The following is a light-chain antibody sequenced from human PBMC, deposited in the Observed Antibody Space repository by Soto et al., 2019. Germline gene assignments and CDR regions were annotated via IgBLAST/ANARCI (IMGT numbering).Light chain of an antibody. V-gene: IGKV3-20*01. Sequence: IVLMQSPATLSLSPGERATLSCRASRSLSSDYLAWYQQKPGQAPRLLFYDASRRATGTPDRFSVSGSRTDFTLTISRLEPGDFAVYYCQQYGDSPRSFGQGTKVDIK. CDR2: DAS. CDR1: RSLSSDY. J-gene: IGKJ1*01. CDR3: QQYGDSPRS.